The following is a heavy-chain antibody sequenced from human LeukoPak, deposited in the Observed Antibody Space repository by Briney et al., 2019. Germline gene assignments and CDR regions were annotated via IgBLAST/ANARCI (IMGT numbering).Heavy chain of an antibody. CDR3: ARGGLVVRGTNNWFDP. V-gene: IGHV4-30-2*01. CDR2: IYHSGST. Sequence: SQTLSLTCAVSGGSISSGGYSWSWIRQPPGKGLEWIGYIYHSGSTYYNPSPKSRVTISVDRSKNQFSLKLSSVTAADTAVYYCARGGLVVRGTNNWFDPWGQGTLVTVSS. J-gene: IGHJ5*02. CDR1: GGSISSGGYS. D-gene: IGHD3-10*01.